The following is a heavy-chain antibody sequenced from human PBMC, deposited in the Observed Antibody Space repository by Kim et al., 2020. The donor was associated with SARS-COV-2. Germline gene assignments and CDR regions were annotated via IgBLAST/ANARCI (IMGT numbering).Heavy chain of an antibody. D-gene: IGHD4-17*01. CDR3: ARGYKATVGF. J-gene: IGHJ4*02. CDR2: EST. Sequence: ESTKYDPSLMRRVTISVDTSKHQFSLRLTAVTAADTAVYYCARGYKATVGFWGQGTLVTVSS. V-gene: IGHV4-34*01.